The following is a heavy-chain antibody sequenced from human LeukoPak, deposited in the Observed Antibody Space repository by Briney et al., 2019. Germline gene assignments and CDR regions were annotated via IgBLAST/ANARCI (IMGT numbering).Heavy chain of an antibody. D-gene: IGHD6-19*01. Sequence: PGGSLRLSCAASGFTFSSYSMNWVRQAPGKGLEWVSSISSSSSYIYYADSVKGRFTISRDNAKNSLYLQMNSLRAEDTALYYCARVGIEKPGAPMVAEDYWGQGTLVTVSS. CDR2: ISSSSSYI. J-gene: IGHJ4*02. CDR1: GFTFSSYS. V-gene: IGHV3-21*04. CDR3: ARVGIEKPGAPMVAEDY.